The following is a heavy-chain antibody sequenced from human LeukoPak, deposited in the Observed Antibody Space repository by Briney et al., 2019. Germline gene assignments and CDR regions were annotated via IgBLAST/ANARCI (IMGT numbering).Heavy chain of an antibody. Sequence: SETLSLTCTVSGGSISSYYWSWIRQAAGKGLQWLGRFYTSGSTNYNPSLKSRVTMSVDTSKNQFSLKLSSVTAADTAVYYCARAHYDFWSAYLDFWGQGTLVTVSS. V-gene: IGHV4-4*07. J-gene: IGHJ4*02. D-gene: IGHD3-3*01. CDR1: GGSISSYY. CDR2: FYTSGST. CDR3: ARAHYDFWSAYLDF.